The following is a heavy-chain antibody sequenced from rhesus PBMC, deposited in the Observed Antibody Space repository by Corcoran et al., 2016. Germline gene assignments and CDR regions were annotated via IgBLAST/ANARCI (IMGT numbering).Heavy chain of an antibody. Sequence: QVQLQESGPGLVQPSETLSVTCAVSVGSIRSSYWNWIRQAPGKGLEWVGYIHGSGSSTSYNPSLKSRVTLSVDASKSQLSLKLTSVTAADTAVFYCARYLNSNPKSLDVWGRGVLV. CDR1: VGSIRSSY. D-gene: IGHD4-23*01. CDR3: ARYLNSNPKSLDV. CDR2: IHGSGSST. J-gene: IGHJ5-2*02. V-gene: IGHV4-169*01.